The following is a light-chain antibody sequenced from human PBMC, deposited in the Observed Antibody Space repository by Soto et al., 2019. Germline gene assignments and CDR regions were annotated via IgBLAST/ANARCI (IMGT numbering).Light chain of an antibody. J-gene: IGLJ3*02. CDR3: AAWDDRLNAWV. CDR2: DNV. Sequence: QSVLTRPPSASGTPGQRVTISCSGSRSNVGSNTVNWYQQLPGTAPKLLIYDNVERPSGVPDRFSGSRSGTAASLAISGLQSEDEADYYCAAWDDRLNAWVIGGGTKLTVL. CDR1: RSNVGSNT. V-gene: IGLV1-44*01.